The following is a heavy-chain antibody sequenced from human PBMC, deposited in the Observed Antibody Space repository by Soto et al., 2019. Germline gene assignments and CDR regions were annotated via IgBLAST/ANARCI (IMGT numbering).Heavy chain of an antibody. V-gene: IGHV3-23*01. CDR3: AKRSPYSSGWYSPIFDY. D-gene: IGHD6-13*01. Sequence: PGGSLRLSCAASGFSFSDYAMSWVRQAPGKGLEWVSAISESGGSTHYTDSVRGRFTVSRGNSKNSLSLRMNSLRDEDTAVYFCAKRSPYSSGWYSPIFDYWGQGALVTVAS. CDR2: ISESGGST. CDR1: GFSFSDYA. J-gene: IGHJ4*02.